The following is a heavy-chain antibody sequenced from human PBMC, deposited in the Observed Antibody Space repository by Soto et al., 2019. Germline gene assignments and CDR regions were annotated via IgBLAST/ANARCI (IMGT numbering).Heavy chain of an antibody. D-gene: IGHD3-3*01. CDR1: GYPVTAYY. J-gene: IGHJ3*02. CDR2: INPATGAA. V-gene: IGHV1-2*02. CDR3: ARGGGVGVAGSAAFDM. Sequence: QLHLVQSGAVVKKPGASVTVSCSASGYPVTAYYMHWVRQAPGRGLEWMGRINPATGAAKYTQTFRGRVTMTRDTSTSTVFMELSGLTSEDTAVFYCARGGGVGVAGSAAFDMWGQGTLVTVSS.